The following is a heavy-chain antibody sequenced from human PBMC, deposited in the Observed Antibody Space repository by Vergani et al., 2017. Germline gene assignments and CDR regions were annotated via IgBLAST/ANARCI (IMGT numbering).Heavy chain of an antibody. CDR3: VRTRSGSCTGGSCYSGWFDP. D-gene: IGHD2-15*01. J-gene: IGHJ5*02. CDR1: GYTFTNYA. V-gene: IGHV7-4-1*02. CDR2: INSNSSNP. Sequence: QVQLVQSGSEVKKPGASVTVSCRASGYTFTNYALNWVRQAPGQGLEWMGWINSNSSNPTYAQGFKGRFVFSLDSSVSTSYLQINSLQPEDTAVYYCVRTRSGSCTGGSCYSGWFDPWGQGTLVTVSS.